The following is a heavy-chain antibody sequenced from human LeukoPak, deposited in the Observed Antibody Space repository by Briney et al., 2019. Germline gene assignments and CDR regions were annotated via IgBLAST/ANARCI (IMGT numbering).Heavy chain of an antibody. Sequence: ASVKVSCKASGYTFTRYYMHWVRQAPGRGLEWMGIINPSGGSTSYAQKFQGRVTMTRDTSTSTVYMELSSLRSEDTAVYYCARDISSGYYYSHWGQGTLVIVSS. CDR1: GYTFTRYY. D-gene: IGHD3-22*01. CDR2: INPSGGST. J-gene: IGHJ4*02. CDR3: ARDISSGYYYSH. V-gene: IGHV1-46*01.